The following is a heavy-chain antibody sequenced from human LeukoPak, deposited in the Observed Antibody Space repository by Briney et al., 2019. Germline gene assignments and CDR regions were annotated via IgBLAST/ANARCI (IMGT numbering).Heavy chain of an antibody. Sequence: GGSLRLSCTASGFTFGDYAMSWVRQAPGEGLEWVGFIRSKAYGGTTDYAASVKGRFTISRDDSKSIAYLQMNSLKTEDAAVYYCTRVSSAYSSSPLFDYWGQGTLVTVSS. CDR1: GFTFGDYA. CDR2: IRSKAYGGTT. CDR3: TRVSSAYSSSPLFDY. J-gene: IGHJ4*02. V-gene: IGHV3-49*04. D-gene: IGHD6-6*01.